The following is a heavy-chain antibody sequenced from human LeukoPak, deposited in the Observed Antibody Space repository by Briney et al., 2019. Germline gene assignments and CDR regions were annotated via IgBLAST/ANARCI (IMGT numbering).Heavy chain of an antibody. V-gene: IGHV1-2*04. J-gene: IGHJ6*02. CDR2: INPNSGGT. CDR1: GYTFTGYY. D-gene: IGHD3-10*01. CDR3: ARAGSGSFPRSYYYYYGMDV. Sequence: ASVKVSCKASGYTFTGYYMHWVRQAPGQGLEWMGWINPNSGGTNYAQKFQGWVTMTRDTSISTAYMELSRLRSDDTAVYYCARAGSGSFPRSYYYYYGMDVWGQGTTVTVSS.